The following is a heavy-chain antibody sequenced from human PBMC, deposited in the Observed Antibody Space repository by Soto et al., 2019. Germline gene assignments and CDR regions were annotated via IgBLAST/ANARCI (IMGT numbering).Heavy chain of an antibody. CDR1: GFSLSNARMG. D-gene: IGHD3-3*01. CDR2: IFSNDEK. Sequence: SGPTLVNPTETLTLTCTVSGFSLSNARMGVSWIRQPPGKALEWLAHIFSNDEKSYSTSLKSRLTISKDTSKSQVVLTMTNMDPVDTATYYCARGEVYYDFWSGYAGYYFDYWGQGTLVTVSS. V-gene: IGHV2-26*01. CDR3: ARGEVYYDFWSGYAGYYFDY. J-gene: IGHJ4*02.